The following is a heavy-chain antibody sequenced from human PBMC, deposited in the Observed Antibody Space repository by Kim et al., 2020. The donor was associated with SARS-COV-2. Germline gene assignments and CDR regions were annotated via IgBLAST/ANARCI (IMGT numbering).Heavy chain of an antibody. CDR2: IYHSGST. D-gene: IGHD3-16*02. CDR1: GGSISSSNW. CDR3: ARVPYDYIWGSYRPPDY. Sequence: SETLSLTCAVSGGSISSSNWWSWVRQPPGKGLEWIGEIYHSGSTNYNPSLKSRVTISVDKSKNQFSLKLSSVTAADTAVYYCARVPYDYIWGSYRPPDYWGQGTLVTVSS. V-gene: IGHV4-4*02. J-gene: IGHJ4*02.